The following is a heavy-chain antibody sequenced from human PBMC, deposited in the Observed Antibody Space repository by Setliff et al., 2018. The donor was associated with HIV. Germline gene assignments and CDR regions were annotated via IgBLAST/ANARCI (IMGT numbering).Heavy chain of an antibody. V-gene: IGHV4-59*12. CDR2: LYHSGST. CDR3: ARDFRIGWAVQDYWYFDL. CDR1: GDSISSYY. Sequence: SETLSLTCTVSGDSISSYYWSWIRQPPGKGLECIGHLYHSGSTYYNPSLKSRVTISVDTSKNQFSLKLSSVTAADTAVYYCARDFRIGWAVQDYWYFDLWGRGTLVTVSS. D-gene: IGHD1-26*01. J-gene: IGHJ2*01.